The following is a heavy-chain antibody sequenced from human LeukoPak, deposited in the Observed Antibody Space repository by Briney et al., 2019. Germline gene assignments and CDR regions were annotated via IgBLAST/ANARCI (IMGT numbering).Heavy chain of an antibody. Sequence: ASVQVSCKASGYTFTSYYMHWVRQAPGQGLEWMGIINPSGGSTSYAQKFQGRVTMTRDMSTSTVYMELSSLRSEDTAVYYCARAGAGNWFDPWGQGTLVTVSS. J-gene: IGHJ5*02. CDR1: GYTFTSYY. V-gene: IGHV1-46*01. CDR2: INPSGGST. D-gene: IGHD7-27*01. CDR3: ARAGAGNWFDP.